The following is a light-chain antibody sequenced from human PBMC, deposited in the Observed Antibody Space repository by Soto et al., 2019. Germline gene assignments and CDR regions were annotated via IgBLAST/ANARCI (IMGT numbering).Light chain of an antibody. CDR2: GAS. CDR1: QSVSSN. CDR3: HQYGISP. V-gene: IGKV3-20*01. Sequence: EIVMTQSPATLSVSPGERATLSCRASQSVSSNLAWYQQKPGQAPRLLIYGASTRATDVPDRFRGSGSGTDFTLTISRLEPEDFAVYYCHQYGISPFGGGTKVDIK. J-gene: IGKJ4*01.